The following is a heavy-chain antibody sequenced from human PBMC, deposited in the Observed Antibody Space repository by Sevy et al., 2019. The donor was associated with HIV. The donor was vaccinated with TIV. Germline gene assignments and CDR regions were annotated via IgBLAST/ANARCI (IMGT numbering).Heavy chain of an antibody. D-gene: IGHD3-22*01. V-gene: IGHV1-24*01. CDR3: VTTKEYYDSSGYPFDY. CDR1: GYTLTELS. Sequence: ASVKVSCKVSGYTLTELSMHWLRQAPGKGLEWVGSFDPEDGETVYEHNFQGRVSMTEDTSTDTAYMEVISLKFEETAVYYGVTTKEYYDSSGYPFDYWGQGTLVTVSS. CDR2: FDPEDGET. J-gene: IGHJ4*02.